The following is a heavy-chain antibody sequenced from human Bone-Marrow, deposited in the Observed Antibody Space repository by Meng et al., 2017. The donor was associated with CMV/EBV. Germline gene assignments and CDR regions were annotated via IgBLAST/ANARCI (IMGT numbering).Heavy chain of an antibody. CDR2: INHSGST. CDR3: ARAGRKENQLQYYGMDV. J-gene: IGHJ6*01. V-gene: IGHV4-34*01. Sequence: SETLALTCAGYGWSFSGYYWSWIRQPPGKGLEWIGEINHSGSTNYNPSLKSRVTISGDTSKNQFSLKLSSVTATDTAVYYCARAGRKENQLQYYGMDVWGQGSTVTFAS. CDR1: GWSFSGYY. D-gene: IGHD2-2*01.